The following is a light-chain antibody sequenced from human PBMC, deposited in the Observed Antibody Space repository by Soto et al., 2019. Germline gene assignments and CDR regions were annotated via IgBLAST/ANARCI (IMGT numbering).Light chain of an antibody. CDR2: DAS. Sequence: DIQMTQSPSTLSASVGDRVTITCRASQSISNWLAWYHQRPGKAPKLLIFDASSLEGGVPSRFSGGGSGTEFTLTISSLQPDEFATYYCQQYNTYPWTFGHGTKVEIK. J-gene: IGKJ1*01. CDR1: QSISNW. CDR3: QQYNTYPWT. V-gene: IGKV1-5*01.